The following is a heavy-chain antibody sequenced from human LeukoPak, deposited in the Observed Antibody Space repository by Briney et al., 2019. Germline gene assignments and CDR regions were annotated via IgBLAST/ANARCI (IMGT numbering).Heavy chain of an antibody. V-gene: IGHV3-21*01. J-gene: IGHJ5*02. Sequence: GGSLRLSCEASGFSINIYSMNWVRQAPGQGLEWVPSISHSSEYIYYGDSAKGRFTISRDNAKNSLYLQMNSLSVEDTAVYFCVRVQAGSVSWLDPWGQGTLVTVSS. D-gene: IGHD5/OR15-5a*01. CDR3: VRVQAGSVSWLDP. CDR2: ISHSSEYI. CDR1: GFSINIYS.